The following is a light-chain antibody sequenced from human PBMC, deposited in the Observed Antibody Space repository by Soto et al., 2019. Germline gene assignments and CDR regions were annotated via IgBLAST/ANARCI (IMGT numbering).Light chain of an antibody. J-gene: IGKJ4*01. Sequence: GDRVTITCQASHDISIYLNWYQHKPGTAPKLLIYDASNLETGVPSRFRGSGSGAHFTFTITSLQPEDVATYYCQLFDNLPFFGGGTKVEIK. CDR2: DAS. V-gene: IGKV1-33*01. CDR3: QLFDNLPF. CDR1: HDISIY.